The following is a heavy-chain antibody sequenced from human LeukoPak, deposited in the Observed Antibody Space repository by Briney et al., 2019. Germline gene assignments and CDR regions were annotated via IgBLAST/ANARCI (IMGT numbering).Heavy chain of an antibody. CDR1: GFTFSSYW. J-gene: IGHJ6*02. Sequence: PGGSLRLSCAASGFTFSSYWMSWARQAPGKGLEWVANIKQDGSEKYYVESVKGRFTISRDNAKNSLYLQMNSLRAEDTAVYYCARDMTTGRFYYYYGMDVWGQGTTVTVSS. CDR3: ARDMTTGRFYYYYGMDV. V-gene: IGHV3-7*01. D-gene: IGHD4-17*01. CDR2: IKQDGSEK.